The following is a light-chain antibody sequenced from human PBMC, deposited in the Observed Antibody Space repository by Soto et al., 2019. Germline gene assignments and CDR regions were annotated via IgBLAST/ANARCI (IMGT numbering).Light chain of an antibody. CDR3: HQAHSFPFA. CDR2: DAS. CDR1: QDINSR. V-gene: IGKV1-12*01. J-gene: IGKJ3*01. Sequence: DIQMTQSPSAVSASVGDRVTITCRASQDINSRLAWYQQKPGKAPKLLISDASSLQSGVPSGFSGSGSGTDFSLTISSLQPEDFATYYCHQAHSFPFAFGPGTKVEIK.